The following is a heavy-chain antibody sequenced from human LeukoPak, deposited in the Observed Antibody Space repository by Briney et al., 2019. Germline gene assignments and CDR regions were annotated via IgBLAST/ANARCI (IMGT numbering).Heavy chain of an antibody. CDR3: ARGGGYCSGGSCPTPDY. D-gene: IGHD2-15*01. J-gene: IGHJ4*02. CDR1: GFXFSSYS. Sequence: GGSLRLSCAASGFXFSSYSINWVRQAPGKGLEWVSSISTSSSYIYYADSVKGRFIIARDNAKNSLYLQMSSLRAEDTAVYYCARGGGYCSGGSCPTPDYWGQGTLVTVSS. V-gene: IGHV3-21*01. CDR2: ISTSSSYI.